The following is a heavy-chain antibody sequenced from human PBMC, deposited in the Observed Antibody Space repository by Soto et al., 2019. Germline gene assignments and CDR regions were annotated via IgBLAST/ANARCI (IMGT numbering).Heavy chain of an antibody. CDR1: GYTFTIYG. CDR3: ARDHCSSTCCYTAVDY. Sequence: GASVKVSCKASGYTFTIYGISWVRQAPGQGLEWMGWITAYNVNTNYAQNLPGRATMTTDKSTSTAYMRLRSLRSEVTAVYYCARDHCSSTCCYTAVDYWGQGTVVTVSS. CDR2: ITAYNVNT. D-gene: IGHD2-2*02. J-gene: IGHJ4*02. V-gene: IGHV1-18*04.